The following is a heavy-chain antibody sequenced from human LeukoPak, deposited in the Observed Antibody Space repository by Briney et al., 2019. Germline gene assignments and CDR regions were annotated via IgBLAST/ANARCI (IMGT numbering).Heavy chain of an antibody. CDR2: IYYSGST. J-gene: IGHJ3*02. V-gene: IGHV4-31*03. D-gene: IGHD1-26*01. Sequence: PSETLSLTCTVSGGSISSGGYYWSWIRQHPGKGLEWIGYIYYSGSTYCNPSLKSRVTISVDTSKNQFSLKLSSVTAADTAVYYCARDPTYSGSNWDAFDIWGQGTMVTVSS. CDR3: ARDPTYSGSNWDAFDI. CDR1: GGSISSGGYY.